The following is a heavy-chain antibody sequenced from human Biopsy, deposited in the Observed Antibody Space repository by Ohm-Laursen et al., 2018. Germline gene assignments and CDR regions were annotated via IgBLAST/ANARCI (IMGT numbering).Heavy chain of an antibody. CDR3: ARIPILVVPAAIVYRHRRHLQGLDV. CDR1: GFSLNTRGMS. CDR2: IDWDDAK. V-gene: IGHV2-70*16. D-gene: IGHD2-2*02. Sequence: TQTLTLTGTLSGFSLNTRGMSVTWIRQPPGKALEWLARIDWDDAKFYRESLKTRLTISKGTSENHVVLTLSDVAPVDTATYYCARIPILVVPAAIVYRHRRHLQGLDVWGQGTTVIVSS. J-gene: IGHJ6*02.